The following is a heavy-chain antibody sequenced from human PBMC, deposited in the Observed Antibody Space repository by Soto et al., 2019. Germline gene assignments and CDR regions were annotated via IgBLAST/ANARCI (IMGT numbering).Heavy chain of an antibody. CDR2: IIPMFDIA. D-gene: IGHD6-13*01. CDR1: GGSFRTYT. V-gene: IGHV1-69*02. CDR3: TLGSWSAEVFEV. J-gene: IGHJ3*01. Sequence: QVQLVQSGAEVKKPGSSVKVSCTASGGSFRTYTIIWVRQAPGQGLEWMGRIIPMFDIANYAQKFQGRVTFNADKSAGTVYMEMISLTSDDTAIYFCTLGSWSAEVFEVWGQGTLVTVSS.